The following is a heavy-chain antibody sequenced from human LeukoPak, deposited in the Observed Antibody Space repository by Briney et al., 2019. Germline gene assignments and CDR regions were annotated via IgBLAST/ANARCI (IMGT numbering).Heavy chain of an antibody. CDR3: ARGHPFDP. CDR2: IYYSGST. J-gene: IGHJ5*02. CDR1: GGSISIYY. V-gene: IGHV4-59*01. Sequence: PSETLSLTCTVSGGSISIYYWSWIRQPPGKGLEWIGYIYYSGSTNYNPSLESRVTMSVDTSKNQFSLKLSSVTAADTAVYYCARGHPFDPWGQGTLVTVSS.